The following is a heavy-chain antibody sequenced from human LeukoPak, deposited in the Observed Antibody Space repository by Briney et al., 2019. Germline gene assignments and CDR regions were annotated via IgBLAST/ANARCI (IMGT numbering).Heavy chain of an antibody. CDR2: IDPSGSYT. CDR3: ARHEGYSYDSDY. J-gene: IGHJ4*02. V-gene: IGHV5-10-1*01. D-gene: IGHD5-18*01. CDR1: GYSFTSYW. Sequence: GESLRISCKGSGYSFTSYWISWVRQMPGKGLEWMGRIDPSGSYTNYSPSFQGHVTISADKSISTAYLQWSSLKASDTAMYYCARHEGYSYDSDYWGQGTLVTVSS.